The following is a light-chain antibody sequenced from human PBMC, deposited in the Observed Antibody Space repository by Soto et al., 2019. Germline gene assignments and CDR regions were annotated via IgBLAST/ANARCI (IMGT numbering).Light chain of an antibody. CDR1: QSVSSN. Sequence: EIVMTQSPATLSVSPGERATLSCRASQSVSSNLAWYQQKTGLAPRLLMYDESSRAAGIPDRFSGSGSGRVLNLTISRLEPEDFAVYYCQKYGNSPQTFGQGTKVDIK. CDR2: DES. J-gene: IGKJ1*01. V-gene: IGKV3D-20*01. CDR3: QKYGNSPQT.